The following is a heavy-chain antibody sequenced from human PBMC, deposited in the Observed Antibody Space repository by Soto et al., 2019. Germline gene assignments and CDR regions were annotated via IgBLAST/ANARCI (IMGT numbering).Heavy chain of an antibody. CDR2: IRSKANSYAT. V-gene: IGHV3-73*01. J-gene: IGHJ3*02. Sequence: GGSLRLSCAASGFTFSGSAMHWVRQASGKGLEWVGRIRSKANSYATAYAASVKGRSTISRDDSKNTAYLQMNSLKTEDTAVYYCTSRDDILTGFLIWGQGTMVTVSS. CDR3: TSRDDILTGFLI. D-gene: IGHD3-9*01. CDR1: GFTFSGSA.